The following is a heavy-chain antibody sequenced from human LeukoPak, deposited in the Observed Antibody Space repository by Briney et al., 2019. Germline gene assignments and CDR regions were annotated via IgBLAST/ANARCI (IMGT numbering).Heavy chain of an antibody. J-gene: IGHJ3*02. CDR1: GFTFSSYG. CDR2: ISNDESKK. Sequence: GRSLRLSCAGSGFTFSSYGIHWVRQAPGKGLEWVTVISNDESKKYYADSLKGRFTISRDNSKNTVYLQMNSLRTEDMALYYCAKALRLLEWGTEDAFDIWGQGTMVTVSS. CDR3: AKALRLLEWGTEDAFDI. D-gene: IGHD3-3*01. V-gene: IGHV3-30*18.